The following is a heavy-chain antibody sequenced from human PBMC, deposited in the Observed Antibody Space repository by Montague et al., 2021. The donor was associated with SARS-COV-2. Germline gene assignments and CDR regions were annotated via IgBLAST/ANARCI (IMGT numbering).Heavy chain of an antibody. D-gene: IGHD6-19*01. CDR3: ARAIGSMYSRGWYYYYYGMDV. J-gene: IGHJ6*02. Sequence: SETLSLTCTVSGGCIRSYYWSWIRQPPGKGLEWIGDIYYSGSTNYNPSLKSRVTISVDTSKNQFSLKLSSVTAADTAVYYCARAIGSMYSRGWYYYYYGMDVWGQGTTVTVSS. CDR1: GGCIRSYY. V-gene: IGHV4-59*01. CDR2: IYYSGST.